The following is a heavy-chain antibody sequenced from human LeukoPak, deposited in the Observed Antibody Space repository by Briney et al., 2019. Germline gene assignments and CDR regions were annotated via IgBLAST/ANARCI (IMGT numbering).Heavy chain of an antibody. J-gene: IGHJ4*02. CDR2: ISYDGSNK. CDR3: AIRGYSSSWGFDY. D-gene: IGHD6-13*01. V-gene: IGHV3-30*03. Sequence: GGSLRLSCAASGFTLSVYGMHWVRQAPGKGLEWVAVISYDGSNKYYADSVKGRFTISRDNSNNTLYLQMDSLGTEDTAVYYCAIRGYSSSWGFDYWGQGTLVTVSS. CDR1: GFTLSVYG.